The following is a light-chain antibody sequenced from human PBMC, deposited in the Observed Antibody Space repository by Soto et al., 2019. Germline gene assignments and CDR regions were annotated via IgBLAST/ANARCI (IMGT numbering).Light chain of an antibody. Sequence: QSALTQPASVSGSPGQSITISCTGTSSVVGSYNLVSWYQQHPGKALKLMIYEGSKRPSGVSNRFSGSKSGNTASLTISGLQAEDEADYYCCSYAGSSTYVFGTGTKATVL. CDR1: SSVVGSYNL. V-gene: IGLV2-23*01. CDR2: EGS. J-gene: IGLJ1*01. CDR3: CSYAGSSTYV.